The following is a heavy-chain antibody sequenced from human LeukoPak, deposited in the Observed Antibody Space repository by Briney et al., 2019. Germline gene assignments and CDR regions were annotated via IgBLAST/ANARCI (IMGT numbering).Heavy chain of an antibody. CDR2: IIPIFGTA. CDR1: GGTFSSYA. CDR3: ARAINWNDDDQYFDY. D-gene: IGHD1-1*01. V-gene: IGHV1-69*06. Sequence: ASVKVSCKASGGTFSSYAISWVRQAPGQGLEWMGGIIPIFGTANYAQKFQGRVTITADKSTSTAYMELSSLRSEDTAVYYCARAINWNDDDQYFDYWGQGTLVTVSS. J-gene: IGHJ4*02.